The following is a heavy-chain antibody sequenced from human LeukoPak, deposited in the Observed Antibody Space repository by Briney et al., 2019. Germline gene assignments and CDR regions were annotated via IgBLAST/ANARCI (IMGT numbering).Heavy chain of an antibody. D-gene: IGHD6-19*01. CDR2: IYYSGST. Sequence: PSETLSLTCTVSGGSISSYYWSWIRQPPGKGLEWIGYIYYSGSTNYNPSLKSRVTISVDTSKNQFSLKLSSVTAADTAVYYCARELLNSSGWYCGMDVWGQGTTVTVSS. CDR1: GGSISSYY. V-gene: IGHV4-59*12. J-gene: IGHJ6*02. CDR3: ARELLNSSGWYCGMDV.